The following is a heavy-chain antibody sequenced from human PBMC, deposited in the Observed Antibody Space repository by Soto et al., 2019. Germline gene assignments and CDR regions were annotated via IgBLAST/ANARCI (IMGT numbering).Heavy chain of an antibody. CDR2: IYYSGST. D-gene: IGHD6-19*01. CDR3: ARIRRYSSGWHEIDY. V-gene: IGHV4-31*03. J-gene: IGHJ4*02. CDR1: GGSISSGGYY. Sequence: QVQLQESGPGLVKPSQTLSLTCTVSGGSISSGGYYWSWIRQHPGKGLEWIGYIYYSGSTYYNPSLKSRVTISVDTSKNQFSLKLSSVTAADTAVYYCARIRRYSSGWHEIDYWGQGTLVTVSS.